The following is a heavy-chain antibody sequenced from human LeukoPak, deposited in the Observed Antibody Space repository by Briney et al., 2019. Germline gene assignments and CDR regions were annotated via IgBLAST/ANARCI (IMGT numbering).Heavy chain of an antibody. V-gene: IGHV3-23*01. CDR1: GFSVSDSY. D-gene: IGHD6-13*01. CDR2: ISGSGGST. Sequence: GGSLRLSCAASGFSVSDSYMSWVRQAPGKGLEWVSAISGSGGSTYYADSVKGRFTISRDNSKNTLYLQMNSLRAEDTAVYYCVVLAAAGTRLNYGMDVWGQGTTVTVSS. J-gene: IGHJ6*02. CDR3: VVLAAAGTRLNYGMDV.